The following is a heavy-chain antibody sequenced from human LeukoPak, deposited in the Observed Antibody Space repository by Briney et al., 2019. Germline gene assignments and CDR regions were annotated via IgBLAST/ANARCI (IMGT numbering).Heavy chain of an antibody. CDR3: TRHGGRDYYDSTEDAFDI. J-gene: IGHJ3*02. Sequence: AGGSLRLSCAASGFTFSGSAMHWVRQAAGNGLEWVGRIRSKPHSYATAYAASVKGRFTISRDDSKNMAYLQMNSLKTEDTAVYYCTRHGGRDYYDSTEDAFDIWGQGTMVAVSS. D-gene: IGHD3-22*01. CDR1: GFTFSGSA. V-gene: IGHV3-73*01. CDR2: IRSKPHSYAT.